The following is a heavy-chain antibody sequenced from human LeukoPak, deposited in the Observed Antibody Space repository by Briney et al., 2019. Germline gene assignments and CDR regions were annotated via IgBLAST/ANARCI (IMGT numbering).Heavy chain of an antibody. D-gene: IGHD6-13*01. CDR2: ISGSGGST. CDR1: GFTFSSYA. V-gene: IGHV3-23*01. J-gene: IGHJ6*02. Sequence: PGTSLSLSCAASGFTFSSYAMSWVRQAPGKGLEWVSAISGSGGSTYYADSVKGRFTISRDNSKNTLYLQMNSLRAEDTAVYYCAKGEQQLVRYYYGMDVWGQGTTVTVSS. CDR3: AKGEQQLVRYYYGMDV.